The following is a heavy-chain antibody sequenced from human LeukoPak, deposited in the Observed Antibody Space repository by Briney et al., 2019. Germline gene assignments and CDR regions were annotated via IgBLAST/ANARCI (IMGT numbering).Heavy chain of an antibody. CDR2: IWYDGSNK. Sequence: GGSLRLSCAASGFTFRNYGMHWVRQAPGKGLEWVALIWYDGSNKYYTDSVKGRFTISRDNSKNMLYLQMNSLRAEDTAMYYCAPSHYDSSAYFDYWGQGTLVTVSS. D-gene: IGHD3-22*01. CDR1: GFTFRNYG. CDR3: APSHYDSSAYFDY. V-gene: IGHV3-33*01. J-gene: IGHJ4*02.